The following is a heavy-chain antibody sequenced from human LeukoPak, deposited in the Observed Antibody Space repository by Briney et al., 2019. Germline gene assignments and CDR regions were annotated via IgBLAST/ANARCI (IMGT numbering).Heavy chain of an antibody. D-gene: IGHD6-19*01. V-gene: IGHV3-66*01. CDR1: GFIVSSNY. CDR3: ARDLSKEYSSGWGPRWYFDL. Sequence: GGSLRLSCAASGFIVSSNYMSWVRQAPGKGLEWVSVIYSGGSTYYADSVKGRFTISRDNSKNTLYLQMNSLRAEDTAVYYCARDLSKEYSSGWGPRWYFDLWGRGTLVTVSS. CDR2: IYSGGST. J-gene: IGHJ2*01.